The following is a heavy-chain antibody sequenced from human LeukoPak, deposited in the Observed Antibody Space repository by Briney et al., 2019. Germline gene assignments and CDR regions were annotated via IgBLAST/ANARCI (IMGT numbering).Heavy chain of an antibody. CDR3: ASGGIIAAAGFDY. V-gene: IGHV4-34*01. J-gene: IGHJ4*02. Sequence: PSETLSLTCAVYGGSFSGYYWSWIRQPPGKGLEWIGEINHSGSTNYNPSLKSRVTISVDTSKNQFSLKLSSVTAADTAVYYCASGGIIAAAGFDYWGQGTLVTVSS. D-gene: IGHD6-13*01. CDR1: GGSFSGYY. CDR2: INHSGST.